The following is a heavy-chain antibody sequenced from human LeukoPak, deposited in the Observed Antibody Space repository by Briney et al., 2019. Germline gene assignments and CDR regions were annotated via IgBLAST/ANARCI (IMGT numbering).Heavy chain of an antibody. CDR3: AHSGSYYEFDY. CDR2: IYYSGST. J-gene: IGHJ4*02. V-gene: IGHV4-59*01. Sequence: PSETLSLTCTVSGGSISSYYWSWIRQAPGKGLEWIGYIYYSGSTNYNPSLKSRVTISVDTSKNQFSLKLSSVTAADTAVYYCAHSGSYYEFDYRGQGTLVTVSS. D-gene: IGHD1-26*01. CDR1: GGSISSYY.